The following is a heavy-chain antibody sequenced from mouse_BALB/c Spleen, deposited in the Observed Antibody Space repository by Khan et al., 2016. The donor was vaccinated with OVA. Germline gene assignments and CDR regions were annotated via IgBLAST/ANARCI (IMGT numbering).Heavy chain of an antibody. CDR2: IDPFNGGT. CDR1: GYSFTNYY. Sequence: EVQLKQSGPELMKPGASVKISCKASGYSFTNYYIHWVKQSPGQSLEWIGYIDPFNGGTNYNQKFKGTATLTVDKSSSTAYMHLSSLTSEDSAVYYCTRLGTTGWFAYWGQGTLVTVSA. CDR3: TRLGTTGWFAY. D-gene: IGHD2-13*01. V-gene: IGHV1S135*01. J-gene: IGHJ3*01.